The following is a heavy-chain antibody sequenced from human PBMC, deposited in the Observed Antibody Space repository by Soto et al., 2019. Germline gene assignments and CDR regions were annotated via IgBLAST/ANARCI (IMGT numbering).Heavy chain of an antibody. CDR2: INHSGST. Sequence: SETLSLTCALYGGSFSGYYWSWIRQPPGKGLEWIGEINHSGSTNYNPSLKSRVTISVDTSKNQFSLKLSSVTAADTAVYYCARHLYYYDSSGSPGDVWGQGTMVTVSS. CDR3: ARHLYYYDSSGSPGDV. D-gene: IGHD3-22*01. J-gene: IGHJ3*01. V-gene: IGHV4-34*01. CDR1: GGSFSGYY.